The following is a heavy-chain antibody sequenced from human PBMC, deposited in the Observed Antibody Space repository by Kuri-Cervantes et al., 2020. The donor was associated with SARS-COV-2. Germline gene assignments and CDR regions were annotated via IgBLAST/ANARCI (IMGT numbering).Heavy chain of an antibody. D-gene: IGHD3-16*02. CDR1: GYTFTSYG. Sequence: ASVKVSCKASGYTFTSYGISWVRQAPGQGLEWMGWISAYNGNTNYAQKLQGRVTMTTDASTSTAYMELRSLRSEDTAVYYCARVPLGLYDYIWGSYRQNREFDYWGQGTLVTVSS. CDR2: ISAYNGNT. CDR3: ARVPLGLYDYIWGSYRQNREFDY. J-gene: IGHJ4*02. V-gene: IGHV1-18*04.